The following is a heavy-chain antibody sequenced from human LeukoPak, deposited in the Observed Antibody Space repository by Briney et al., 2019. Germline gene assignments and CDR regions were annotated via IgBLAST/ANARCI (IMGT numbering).Heavy chain of an antibody. CDR2: MNPNSGNT. D-gene: IGHD1-14*01. J-gene: IGHJ3*02. Sequence: ASVKVSCKDSGYTFTSYDINWVRQATGQGLEWMGWMNPNSGNTGYAQKFQGRVTMTEDTSTDTAYMELSSLRSEDTAVYYCATNPQGLAFDIWGQGTMVTVSS. CDR1: GYTFTSYD. V-gene: IGHV1-8*01. CDR3: ATNPQGLAFDI.